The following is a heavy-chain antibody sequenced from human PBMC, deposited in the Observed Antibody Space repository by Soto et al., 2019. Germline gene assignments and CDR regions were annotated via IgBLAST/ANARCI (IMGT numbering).Heavy chain of an antibody. CDR1: GGSISSSSYY. CDR3: ARTKYSYSSSSRGNWFDP. CDR2: IYYSGST. V-gene: IGHV4-39*01. Sequence: SETLSLTCTVSGGSISSSSYYWGWIRQPPGNGLEWIGSIYYSGSTYYNPSLKSRVTISVDTSKNQFSLKLSSVTAADTAVYYCARTKYSYSSSSRGNWFDPWGQG. D-gene: IGHD6-6*01. J-gene: IGHJ5*02.